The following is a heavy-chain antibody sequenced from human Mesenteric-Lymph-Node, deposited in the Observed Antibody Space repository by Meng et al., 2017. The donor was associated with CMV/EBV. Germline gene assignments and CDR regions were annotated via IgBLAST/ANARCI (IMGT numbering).Heavy chain of an antibody. CDR3: ARASCSGGTCYDPVFYFDY. D-gene: IGHD2-15*01. CDR1: GDSISSGNNY. Sequence: QVQLQESGPGLVKPSQTLSLTCTVSGDSISSGNNYWSWIRQPAGKGLEGIGLIYTTGSTSYNTSLKSRVPISVDTSKNQFSMTFRSVTAADTAMYYCARASCSGGTCYDPVFYFDYWGRGTLVTVSS. V-gene: IGHV4-61*02. J-gene: IGHJ4*02. CDR2: IYTTGST.